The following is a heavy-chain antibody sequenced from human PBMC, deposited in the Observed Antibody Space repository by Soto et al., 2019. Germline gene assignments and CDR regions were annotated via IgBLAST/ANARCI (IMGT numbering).Heavy chain of an antibody. CDR3: AKDRVVGFGELAPFDYGMYV. Sequence: HPGGSLRLSCAASGFTFSSYAMSWVRQAPGKGLEWVSAISGSGGSTYYADSVKGRFTISRDNSKNTLYLQMNSLRAEDTAVYYCAKDRVVGFGELAPFDYGMYVWGQGTTVTVSS. CDR2: ISGSGGST. J-gene: IGHJ6*02. CDR1: GFTFSSYA. D-gene: IGHD3-10*01. V-gene: IGHV3-23*01.